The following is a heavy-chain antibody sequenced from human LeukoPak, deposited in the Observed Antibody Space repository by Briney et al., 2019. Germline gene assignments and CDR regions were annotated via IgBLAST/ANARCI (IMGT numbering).Heavy chain of an antibody. V-gene: IGHV3-23*01. D-gene: IGHD6-6*01. J-gene: IGHJ4*02. CDR1: GFTFAGYA. CDR2: ISGSGGST. CDR3: VHWGSSGPFDY. Sequence: GGSLRLSRAASGFTFAGYAMTWVRQAPGKGLEWVSLISGSGGSTYYADVVKGRFTISRDNSKNALYLRMNSLRAEDTAVYYCVHWGSSGPFDYWGQGTLVTVSS.